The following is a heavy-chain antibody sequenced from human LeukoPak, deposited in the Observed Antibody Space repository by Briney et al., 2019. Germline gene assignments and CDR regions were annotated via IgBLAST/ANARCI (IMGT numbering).Heavy chain of an antibody. V-gene: IGHV3-7*01. CDR1: GLTFSSYW. J-gene: IGHJ4*02. CDR3: ARNSSGYSDY. CDR2: IKQDGSEK. Sequence: GGSLRLSCAASGLTFSSYWMSWVRQAPGKGLEWAANIKQDGSEKYYVDSVKGRFTISRDNAKNSLYLQMNSLRAEDTAVYYCARNSSGYSDYWGQGTLVTVSS. D-gene: IGHD3-22*01.